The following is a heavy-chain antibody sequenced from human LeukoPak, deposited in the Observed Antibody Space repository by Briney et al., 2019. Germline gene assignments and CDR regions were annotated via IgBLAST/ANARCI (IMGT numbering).Heavy chain of an antibody. J-gene: IGHJ4*02. CDR2: INPSGGST. CDR3: ARVRFHDSSGYSMYYSDY. CDR1: GYTFTSYY. D-gene: IGHD3-22*01. Sequence: ASVKVSCKASGYTFTSYYMHWVRQAPGQGLEWMGIINPSGGSTSYAQKFQGRVTMTRDTSTSTVYMEQSSLRSEDTAVYYCARVRFHDSSGYSMYYSDYWGQGTLVTVSS. V-gene: IGHV1-46*01.